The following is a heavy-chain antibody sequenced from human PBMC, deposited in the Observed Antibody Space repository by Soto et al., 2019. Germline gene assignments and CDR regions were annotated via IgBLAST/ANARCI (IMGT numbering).Heavy chain of an antibody. CDR1: GFPFSIYA. V-gene: IGHV3-23*01. CDR3: AKVDDASGFLGHYAMDV. Sequence: EVQLLESGGGLVQPGGSLRLSCAASGFPFSIYAMSWVRQAPGKGLEWVAGISGREESTNYSDSVRGRFTLSRDNSKNTLYLQMDTLTAEDTAVYYCAKVDDASGFLGHYAMDVWGQGTTVTVSS. D-gene: IGHD6-19*01. J-gene: IGHJ6*02. CDR2: ISGREEST.